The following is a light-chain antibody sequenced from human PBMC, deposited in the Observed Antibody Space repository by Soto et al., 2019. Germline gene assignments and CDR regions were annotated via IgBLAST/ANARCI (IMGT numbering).Light chain of an antibody. V-gene: IGLV1-40*01. CDR2: ANS. CDR3: LSYDNHVNGLVGGLV. J-gene: IGLJ2*01. Sequence: QSVLTQPPSVSGAPGQRVTISCTGTSSNIGAGYGVHWYQQLPGTAPKLVIYANSNRPSGVSDRFSGSKSGTSASLALTGLQAEDEADYYCLSYDNHVNGLVGGLVLGGGTKLTVL. CDR1: SSNIGAGYG.